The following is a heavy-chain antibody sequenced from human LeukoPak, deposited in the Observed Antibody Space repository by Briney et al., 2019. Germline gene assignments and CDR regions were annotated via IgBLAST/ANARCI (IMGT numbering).Heavy chain of an antibody. J-gene: IGHJ6*02. CDR1: GGSISSGAYY. CDR3: ARRGTGPTYYGMNV. Sequence: SETLSLTCTVSGGSISSGAYYWVWIRQPPGKGLEWIGSIYQSGSTYYNPPLRSRVTIPVVTSQNQLSLKLTSVTAADTAVYYCARRGTGPTYYGMNVWGQETTVTVSS. V-gene: IGHV4-39*01. D-gene: IGHD1-7*01. CDR2: IYQSGST.